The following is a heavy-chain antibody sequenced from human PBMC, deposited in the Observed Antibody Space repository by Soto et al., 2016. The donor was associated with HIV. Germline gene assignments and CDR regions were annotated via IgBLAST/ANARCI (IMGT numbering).Heavy chain of an antibody. Sequence: QVQLQESGPGLVKPSETLSLTCAVSGYSFRNGYYWGWIRQPPGKELEWIGNIFYSGRTFYNPPLKSRVIISIDTSKNHFSLKLNSVTAADTAVYFXARGXSSYPYYFDIWGLAPWSLSPQ. CDR2: IFYSGRT. D-gene: IGHD3-16*01. V-gene: IGHV4-38-2*01. CDR3: ARGXSSYPYYFDI. CDR1: GYSFRNGYY. J-gene: IGHJ2*01.